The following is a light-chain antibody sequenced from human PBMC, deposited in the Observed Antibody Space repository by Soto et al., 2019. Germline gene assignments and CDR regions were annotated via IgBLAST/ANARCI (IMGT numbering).Light chain of an antibody. J-gene: IGKJ5*01. CDR3: QQYHNRPIT. Sequence: EIVLTQSPGTLSLSPGERATLSCGASQSVSSSYLAWYQQKPGQAPRILMYDASTRATGISARFSGSGSGTEFTLTISSLQSEDFAVYYCQQYHNRPITFGQGTRLEIK. V-gene: IGKV3-15*01. CDR1: QSVSSSY. CDR2: DAS.